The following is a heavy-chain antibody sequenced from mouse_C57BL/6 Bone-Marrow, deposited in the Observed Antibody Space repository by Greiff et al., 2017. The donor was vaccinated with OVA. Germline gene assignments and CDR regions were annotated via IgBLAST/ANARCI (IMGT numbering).Heavy chain of an antibody. V-gene: IGHV2-9-1*01. J-gene: IGHJ2*01. CDR3: ARMGFDY. CDR1: GFSLTSYA. Sequence: VKVVESGPGLVAPSQSLSITCTVSGFSLTSYAISWVRQPPGKGLEWLGVIWPGGGTNYNSALKSRLSISKDNSKSQVFLKMNSLQTDDTARYYCARMGFDYWGQGTTLTVSS. CDR2: IWPGGGT.